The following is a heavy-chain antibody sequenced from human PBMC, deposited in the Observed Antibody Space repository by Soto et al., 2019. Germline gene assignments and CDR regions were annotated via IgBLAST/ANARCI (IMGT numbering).Heavy chain of an antibody. CDR2: ISGSGGST. CDR3: XXXXXXYDYIWGSYREYFDY. V-gene: IGHV3-23*01. D-gene: IGHD3-16*02. CDR1: GFTFSSYA. Sequence: EVQLLESGGGLVQPGGSLRLSCAASGFTFSSYAMSWVRQAPGKGLEWVSAISGSGGSTYYADSVKGRFTISRDNSKNTLYLQXXXLRAXXXXXXXXXXXXXXYDYIWGSYREYFDYWGQGTLVTVSS. J-gene: IGHJ4*02.